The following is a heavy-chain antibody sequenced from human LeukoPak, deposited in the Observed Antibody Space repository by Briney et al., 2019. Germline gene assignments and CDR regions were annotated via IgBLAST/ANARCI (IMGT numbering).Heavy chain of an antibody. CDR3: ASQGVLRLSTFYYFDY. CDR2: IYYSGST. Sequence: SETLSLTCTVSGGSISSSSYYWGWICQPPGKGLEWIGSIYYSGSTYYNPSLKSRVTISVDTSKNQFSLKLSSVTAADTAVYYCASQGVLRLSTFYYFDYWGQGTLVTVSS. D-gene: IGHD2/OR15-2a*01. V-gene: IGHV4-39*07. J-gene: IGHJ4*02. CDR1: GGSISSSSYY.